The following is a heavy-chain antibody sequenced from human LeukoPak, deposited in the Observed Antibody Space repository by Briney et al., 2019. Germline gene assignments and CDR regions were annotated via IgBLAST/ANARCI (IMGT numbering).Heavy chain of an antibody. D-gene: IGHD6-19*01. V-gene: IGHV1-2*02. CDR3: ARDRTRTGYSSGWCHDY. J-gene: IGHJ4*02. CDR1: GYTFTGYY. CDR2: INPNSGGT. Sequence: ASVKVSCKASGYTFTGYYMHWVRQAPGQGLEWMGWINPNSGGTNYAQKFQGRVTMTRDTSISTAYMELSRLRSEDTAVYYCARDRTRTGYSSGWCHDYWGQGTLVTVSS.